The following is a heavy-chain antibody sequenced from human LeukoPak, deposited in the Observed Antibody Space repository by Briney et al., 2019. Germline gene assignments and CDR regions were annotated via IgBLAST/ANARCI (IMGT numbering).Heavy chain of an antibody. CDR1: GFTVSSNY. CDR3: AKDSEKNLVFPGYYYYMDV. V-gene: IGHV3-53*01. CDR2: IYSGGST. J-gene: IGHJ6*03. D-gene: IGHD2-2*01. Sequence: PGGSLRLSCAASGFTVSSNYMSWVRQAPGKGLEWVSVIYSGGSTYYADSVKGRFTISRDNSKNTLYLQMNSLRAEDTAVYYCAKDSEKNLVFPGYYYYMDVWGKGTTVTVSS.